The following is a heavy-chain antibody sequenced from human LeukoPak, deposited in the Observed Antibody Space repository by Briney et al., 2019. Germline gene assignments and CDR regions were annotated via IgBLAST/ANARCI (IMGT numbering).Heavy chain of an antibody. V-gene: IGHV1-69*06. CDR1: GGTFSNHA. J-gene: IGHJ6*03. CDR3: ASSYCSGGSCYPPYYYYYMDV. CDR2: IIPIFGTA. D-gene: IGHD2-15*01. Sequence: GASVKVSCKASGGTFSNHAVSWVRQAPGQGLEWMGGIIPIFGTANYAQKFQGRVTITADKSTSTAYMELSSLRSEDTAVYYCASSYCSGGSCYPPYYYYYMDVWGKGTTVTVSS.